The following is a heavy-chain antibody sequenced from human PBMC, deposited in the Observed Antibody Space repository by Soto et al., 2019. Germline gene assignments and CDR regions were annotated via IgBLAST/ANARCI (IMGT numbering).Heavy chain of an antibody. CDR1: GYTFTSYA. Sequence: QVQLVQSGAEVKKPGASVKVSCKASGYTFTSYAMHWVRQAPGQRLEWMGWINAGNGNTKYSQKLQGRDTITRDTSASTAYMELSSLRSEDTAVYYCARDPGYSYGYNWGQGTLVTVSS. D-gene: IGHD5-18*01. V-gene: IGHV1-3*01. J-gene: IGHJ4*02. CDR3: ARDPGYSYGYN. CDR2: INAGNGNT.